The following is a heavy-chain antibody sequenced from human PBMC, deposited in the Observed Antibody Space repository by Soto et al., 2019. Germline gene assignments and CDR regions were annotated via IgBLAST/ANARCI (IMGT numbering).Heavy chain of an antibody. CDR2: IRSKANSYAT. V-gene: IGHV3-73*01. Sequence: PGGSLRLSCAASGFTFSGSAMHWVRQASGKGLEWVGRIRSKANSYATAYAASVKGRFTISRDDSKNTAYLQMNSLKTEDTAVYYCTRHLWDQPGYGMDVWGQGTTVTVSS. J-gene: IGHJ6*02. D-gene: IGHD3-16*01. CDR1: GFTFSGSA. CDR3: TRHLWDQPGYGMDV.